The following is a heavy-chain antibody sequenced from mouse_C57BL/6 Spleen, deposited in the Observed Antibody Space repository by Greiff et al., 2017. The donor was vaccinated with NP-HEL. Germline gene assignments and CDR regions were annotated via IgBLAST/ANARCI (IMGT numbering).Heavy chain of an antibody. CDR3: ASHFDYYGSSRDY. CDR2: IDPSDSYT. D-gene: IGHD1-1*01. V-gene: IGHV1-59*01. CDR1: GYTFTSYW. J-gene: IGHJ2*01. Sequence: QVQLKQPGAELVRPGTSVKLSCKASGYTFTSYWMHWVKQRPGQGLEWIGVIDPSDSYTNYNQKFKGKATLTVDTSSSTAYMQLSSLTSEDSAVYYCASHFDYYGSSRDYWGQGTTLTVSS.